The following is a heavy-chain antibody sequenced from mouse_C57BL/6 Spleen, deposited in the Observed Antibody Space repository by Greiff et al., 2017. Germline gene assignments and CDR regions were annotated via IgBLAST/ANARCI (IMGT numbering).Heavy chain of an antibody. V-gene: IGHV1-61*01. Sequence: QVQLQQPGAELVRPGSSVKLSCKASGYTFTSYWMDLVKQRPGQGLEWIGNIYPSDSETHYNQKFKDKATLTVDKSSSTAYMQLSSLTSEDSAVYYCARGWVLDYWGQGTTLTVSS. CDR3: ARGWVLDY. J-gene: IGHJ2*01. D-gene: IGHD1-1*02. CDR1: GYTFTSYW. CDR2: IYPSDSET.